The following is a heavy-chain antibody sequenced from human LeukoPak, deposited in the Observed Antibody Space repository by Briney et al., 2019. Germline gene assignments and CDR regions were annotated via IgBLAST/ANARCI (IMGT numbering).Heavy chain of an antibody. CDR2: IYYSGST. D-gene: IGHD5-18*01. CDR3: ARNSYGSYFDY. Sequence: SETLSLTCTVSGYSISSGYYWGWIRQPPGKGLEWIGSIYYSGSTYYNPSLKSRVTISVDTSKNQFSLKLSSVTAADTAVYYCARNSYGSYFDYWGQGTLVTVSS. CDR1: GYSISSGYY. J-gene: IGHJ4*02. V-gene: IGHV4-38-2*02.